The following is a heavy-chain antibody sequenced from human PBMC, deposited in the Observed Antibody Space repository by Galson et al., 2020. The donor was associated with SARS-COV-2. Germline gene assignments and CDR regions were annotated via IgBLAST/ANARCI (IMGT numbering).Heavy chain of an antibody. D-gene: IGHD3-10*01. J-gene: IGHJ4*02. CDR1: GFSISTSGLG. CDR3: ACVRRGRGVTPNPFDY. CDR2: IYWNADK. Sequence: SGPTLVKPTQTLTLTCTFSGFSISTSGLGVGWIRQPPGKALEWLALIYWNADKRYSPSLKSRLTITKDTSKNQVVLTMTNMDPVDTATYYCACVRRGRGVTPNPFDYWGQGTLVTVSS. V-gene: IGHV2-5*01.